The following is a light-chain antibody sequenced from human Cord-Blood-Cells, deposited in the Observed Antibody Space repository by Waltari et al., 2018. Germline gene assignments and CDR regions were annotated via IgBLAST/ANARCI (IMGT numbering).Light chain of an antibody. CDR2: AAS. J-gene: IGKJ2*01. Sequence: DIQMTQSPSSLSASVGDRVTITCRASQSISSYLNWYQQKQGKAPKLLIYAASSLQSGVPSRFSGSGSGTDFTLTISSLQPEDFATYYCQQSYSTPPFFGQGTKLEIK. CDR1: QSISSY. V-gene: IGKV1-39*01. CDR3: QQSYSTPPF.